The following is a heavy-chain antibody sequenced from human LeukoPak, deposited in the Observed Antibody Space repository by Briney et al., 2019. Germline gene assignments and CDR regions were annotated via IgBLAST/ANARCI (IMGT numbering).Heavy chain of an antibody. D-gene: IGHD1-7*01. Sequence: SETLSLTCTVSGGSISSHYWSWIRQPPGKGLEWIGYIYYSGSTNYNPSLKSPVTISVDTSKNQFSLKLTSATAADTAVYYCARDLVTGTAFDYWGQGTLVTVSS. CDR1: GGSISSHY. CDR2: IYYSGST. CDR3: ARDLVTGTAFDY. J-gene: IGHJ4*01. V-gene: IGHV4-59*11.